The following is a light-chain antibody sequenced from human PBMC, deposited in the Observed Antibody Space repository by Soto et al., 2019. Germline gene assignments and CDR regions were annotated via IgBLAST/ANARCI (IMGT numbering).Light chain of an antibody. V-gene: IGLV2-14*01. CDR1: SSDVGGYNY. CDR2: DVS. CDR3: SSYTSSSPYV. J-gene: IGLJ1*01. Sequence: QSVLTQPVSGSGSPGQSIPIFCTGTSSDVGGYNYVSWYQQHPGKAPKLMIYDVSNRPSGVSNRFSGSKSGNTASLTISGLQAEDEADYYCSSYTSSSPYVFGTGTKVTVL.